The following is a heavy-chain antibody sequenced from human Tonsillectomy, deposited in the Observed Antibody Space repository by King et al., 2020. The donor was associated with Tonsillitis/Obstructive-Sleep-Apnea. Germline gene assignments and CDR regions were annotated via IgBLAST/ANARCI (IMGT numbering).Heavy chain of an antibody. CDR1: VGSISSGGYY. J-gene: IGHJ4*02. V-gene: IGHV4-31*03. CDR3: ARFSSSWYIIDY. CDR2: INYSGSS. Sequence: QLQESGPGLVKPSQTLSLTCTVSVGSISSGGYYWSWMRQHPGKSLAWIGYINYSGSSYYNPTLKSRVTISVTTSKNQFSLKLSSVTAADTAVYYCARFSSSWYIIDYWGQGTLVTVSS. D-gene: IGHD6-13*01.